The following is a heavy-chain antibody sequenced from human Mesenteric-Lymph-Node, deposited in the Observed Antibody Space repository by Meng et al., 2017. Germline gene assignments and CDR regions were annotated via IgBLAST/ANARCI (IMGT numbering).Heavy chain of an antibody. Sequence: SETLSLTCTVSGGSISSSSYYWDWIRQPPGKGLEWIGDIYYSGNTYYNPSLKSRVTISVDTSKNQFSLKLSSVTAADTAVYYCARGQKYYGSGSYYNRHYGMDVWGQGTTVTVSS. CDR1: GGSISSSSYY. CDR2: IYYSGNT. D-gene: IGHD3-10*01. CDR3: ARGQKYYGSGSYYNRHYGMDV. V-gene: IGHV4-39*07. J-gene: IGHJ6*02.